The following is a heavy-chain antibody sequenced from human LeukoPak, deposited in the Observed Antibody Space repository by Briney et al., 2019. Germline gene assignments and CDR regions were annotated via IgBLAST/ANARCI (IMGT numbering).Heavy chain of an antibody. CDR2: IYHSGST. D-gene: IGHD7-27*01. CDR3: ARGTGDFYYYYGMDV. J-gene: IGHJ6*02. Sequence: SETLSLTCTVSGYSISSGYYWGWIRQPPGKGLEWIGSIYHSGSTYYNPSLKSRVTISVDTSKNQFSPKLSSVTAADTAVYYCARGTGDFYYYYGMDVWGQGTTVTVSS. V-gene: IGHV4-38-2*02. CDR1: GYSISSGYY.